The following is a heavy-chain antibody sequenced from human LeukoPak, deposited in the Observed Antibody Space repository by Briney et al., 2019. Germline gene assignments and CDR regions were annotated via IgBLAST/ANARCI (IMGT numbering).Heavy chain of an antibody. J-gene: IGHJ4*02. Sequence: SETLSLTCTVSGGSISSSSYYWGWLRQPPGMGLEWIGSIYYSGSTYYNPSLKSRVTISVDTSKNQFSLKLSSVTAADTAVYYCASSRDTMIVVAPYFDYGGQGTRVTVSS. CDR2: IYYSGST. CDR3: ASSRDTMIVVAPYFDY. V-gene: IGHV4-39*01. D-gene: IGHD3-22*01. CDR1: GGSISSSSYY.